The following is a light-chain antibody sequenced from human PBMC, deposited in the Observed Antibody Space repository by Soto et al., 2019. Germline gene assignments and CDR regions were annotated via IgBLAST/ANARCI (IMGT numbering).Light chain of an antibody. CDR1: QSFTSY. J-gene: IGKJ5*01. Sequence: EVVLTQSPVTLSLSPGERATLSCRASQSFTSYLAWYQQKPGQAPRLLIYDASSRATGISARFSGSGSGTDFTLTISRLQPEDFAVYYCQHYGSPPITFGQGTRLEI. CDR3: QHYGSPPIT. CDR2: DAS. V-gene: IGKV3-20*01.